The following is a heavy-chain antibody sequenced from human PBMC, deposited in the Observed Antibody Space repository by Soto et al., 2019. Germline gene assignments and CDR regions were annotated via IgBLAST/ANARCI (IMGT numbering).Heavy chain of an antibody. D-gene: IGHD3-10*01. CDR1: GFTVNTNY. CDR2: IYSDGRT. CDR3: ASRTWDLGVFDP. J-gene: IGHJ5*02. V-gene: IGHV3-53*01. Sequence: GGSLRLSCAVSGFTVNTNYMSWLRQAPGKGPEWVSVIYSDGRTDYADSVKGRFTISRDNSKNTIYLQMSRLSPEDTAVYYCASRTWDLGVFDPWGQGTLVTVSA.